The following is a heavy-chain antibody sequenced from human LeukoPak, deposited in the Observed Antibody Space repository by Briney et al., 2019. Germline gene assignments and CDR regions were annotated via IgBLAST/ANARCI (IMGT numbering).Heavy chain of an antibody. CDR1: GGSFSNYY. CDR3: ARGSQWGDYAGFDP. J-gene: IGHJ5*02. Sequence: SETLSLTCAVYGGSFSNYYWTWIRQPPGKRLEWSGEGHHSGSTNYNPSLKTRVTISVDTSRSQFSLKLTSVTAADTAVYYCARGSQWGDYAGFDPWGQGTLVTVSS. CDR2: GHHSGST. V-gene: IGHV4-34*01. D-gene: IGHD4-17*01.